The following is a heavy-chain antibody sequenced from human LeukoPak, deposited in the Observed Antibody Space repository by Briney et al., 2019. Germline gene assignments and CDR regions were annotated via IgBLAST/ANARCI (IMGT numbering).Heavy chain of an antibody. J-gene: IGHJ4*02. Sequence: GGSLRLSCAASGFAFSSYSMNWVRQAPGKGLEWVSYISSSSSTIYYADSVKGRFTISRDNAKNSLYLQMNSLRAEDTAVYYCARAYSYGYDYWGQGTLVTVSS. CDR2: ISSSSSTI. D-gene: IGHD5-18*01. CDR3: ARAYSYGYDY. V-gene: IGHV3-48*04. CDR1: GFAFSSYS.